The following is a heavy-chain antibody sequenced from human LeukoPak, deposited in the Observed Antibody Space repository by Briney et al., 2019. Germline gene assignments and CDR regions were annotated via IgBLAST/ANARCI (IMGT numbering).Heavy chain of an antibody. CDR3: ARGPSGYHNI. CDR2: IRYHGSDK. D-gene: IGHD5-12*01. Sequence: GGSLRLSCAASGLTFSNYNMNWVRQAPGKGLEWVAFIRYHGSDKYYADSVKDRFTISRDNSKNTLYLQMNSLRAEDTAVYYCARGPSGYHNIGGQGTLVTVSS. V-gene: IGHV3-30*02. CDR1: GLTFSNYN. J-gene: IGHJ4*02.